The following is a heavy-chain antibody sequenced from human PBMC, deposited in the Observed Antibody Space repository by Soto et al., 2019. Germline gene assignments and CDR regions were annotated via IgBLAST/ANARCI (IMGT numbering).Heavy chain of an antibody. CDR2: IIPVFASA. D-gene: IGHD3-10*01. J-gene: IGHJ6*02. CDR3: ARVRTGVDGSGSTSARFYYGIDV. V-gene: IGHV1-69*12. CDR1: GGNFRTYA. Sequence: QVQLEQSGAEVKKPGSSVKVSCKASGGNFRTYAFTWVRQAPGQGLEWMGGIIPVFASATSAQKFQGRVTITADEATNTVDREPSSLRSEDTAVYYCARVRTGVDGSGSTSARFYYGIDVWGQGTAVTVSS.